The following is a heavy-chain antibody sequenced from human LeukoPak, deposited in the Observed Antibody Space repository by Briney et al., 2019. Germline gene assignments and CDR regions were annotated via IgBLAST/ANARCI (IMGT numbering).Heavy chain of an antibody. J-gene: IGHJ5*02. CDR1: GFTFDDYA. CDR3: ARGGFDRITLIVVVIPTSNWFDP. V-gene: IGHV3-74*01. Sequence: PGGSLRLSCAASGFTFDDYAMHWVRQAPGKGLVWVSRINSDGSSTNYADSVKGRFTISRDNAKNTLYLQMNSLRAEDTAVYYCARGGFDRITLIVVVIPTSNWFDPWGQGTLVTVSS. CDR2: INSDGSST. D-gene: IGHD3-22*01.